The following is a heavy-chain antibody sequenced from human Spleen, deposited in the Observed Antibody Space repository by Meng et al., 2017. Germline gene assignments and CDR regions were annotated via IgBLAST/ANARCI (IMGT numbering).Heavy chain of an antibody. J-gene: IGHJ4*02. V-gene: IGHV4-4*07. CDR3: ARGYYYDTSGYSYEDY. CDR2: IYSSGGT. D-gene: IGHD3-22*01. CDR1: GGSISSYY. Sequence: SETLSLTCTVSGGSISSYYWSWIRQPAGKGLEWIGRIYSSGGTNYNPSLKSRVTISLATSKNQFSLKLSSVTAADTAVYYCARGYYYDTSGYSYEDYWGQGTLVTVS.